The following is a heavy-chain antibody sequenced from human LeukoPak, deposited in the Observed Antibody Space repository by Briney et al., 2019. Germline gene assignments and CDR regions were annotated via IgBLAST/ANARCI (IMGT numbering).Heavy chain of an antibody. D-gene: IGHD6-13*01. J-gene: IGHJ4*02. CDR2: ISSSSSTI. V-gene: IGHV3-48*02. CDR3: VREAAAAAGNKFDY. CDR1: GFIVSNHY. Sequence: GGSLRLSCAASGFIVSNHYMNWVRQAPGKGLEWVSYISSSSSTIYYADSVRGRFTISRDNAKNSLYLQMDSLRDEDTAVYYCVREAAAAAGNKFDYWGQGTLVTVSS.